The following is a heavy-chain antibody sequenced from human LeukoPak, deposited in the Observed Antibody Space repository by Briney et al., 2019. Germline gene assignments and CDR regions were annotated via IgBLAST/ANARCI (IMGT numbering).Heavy chain of an antibody. CDR1: GGSISSSSYY. CDR3: ARDSGSTSLNAFDI. J-gene: IGHJ3*02. V-gene: IGHV4-39*07. Sequence: SETLSLTRTVSGGSISSSSYYWGWIRQPPGKGLEWIGSIYYSGSTYYNPSLKSLVTISVDTSKNQFSLKLSSVTAADTAVYYCARDSGSTSLNAFDIWGQGTMVTVSS. CDR2: IYYSGST. D-gene: IGHD2-2*01.